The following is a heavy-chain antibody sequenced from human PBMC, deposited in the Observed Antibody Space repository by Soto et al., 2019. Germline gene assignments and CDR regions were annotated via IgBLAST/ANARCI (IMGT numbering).Heavy chain of an antibody. CDR3: AKSNDGHFYY. V-gene: IGHV3-9*01. J-gene: IGHJ4*02. Sequence: EVQLVESGGGLVQPGRSLRLSCAASGFTFDDYAMHWVRPAPGKGLEWVSGISWNSGSIGYAASVQGRFTISRDNAKNSLYLQMISLRAEDTALYYCAKSNDGHFYYWGQGTLVTVSS. CDR2: ISWNSGSI. CDR1: GFTFDDYA. D-gene: IGHD1-1*01.